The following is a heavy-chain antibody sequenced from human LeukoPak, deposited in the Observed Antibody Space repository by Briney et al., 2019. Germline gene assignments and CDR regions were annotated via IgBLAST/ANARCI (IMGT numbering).Heavy chain of an antibody. J-gene: IGHJ4*02. V-gene: IGHV1-69*13. CDR2: IIPIFGTA. CDR1: GGTFSSYA. Sequence: ASVTVSCKASGGTFSSYAISWVRQAPGQGLEWMGGIIPIFGTANYAQKFQGRVTITADESTSTAYMELSSLRSEDTAVYYCARGRRLRSLSFPFDYWGQGTLVTVSS. D-gene: IGHD5-12*01. CDR3: ARGRRLRSLSFPFDY.